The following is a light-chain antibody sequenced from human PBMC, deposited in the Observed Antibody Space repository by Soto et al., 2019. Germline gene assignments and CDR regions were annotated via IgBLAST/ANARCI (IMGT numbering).Light chain of an antibody. V-gene: IGLV4-69*01. CDR2: LNSDGSH. J-gene: IGLJ1*01. CDR3: QPWDTGSQVV. CDR1: SGHSSYA. Sequence: QSVLTQSPSASASLGASVKLTCTLSSGHSSYAIAWHQQQPEKGPRYLMKLNSDGSHSKGDGIPDRFSGSSSGAERYLTISSLQSEDEADYYCQPWDTGSQVVFGTGTKLTVL.